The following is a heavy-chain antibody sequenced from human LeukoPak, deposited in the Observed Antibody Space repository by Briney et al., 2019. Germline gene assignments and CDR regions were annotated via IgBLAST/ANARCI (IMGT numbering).Heavy chain of an antibody. CDR1: VGSFSCYY. Sequence: SETLSLTCAVYVGSFSCYYWSCIRQPPGKGLECLGEINHCGSTNYNPSIKSRVTISVDTSTNQFSLKLSYVTAADTAVYYCARKEQWLPHDAFDIWGQGTMVTVSS. CDR3: ARKEQWLPHDAFDI. D-gene: IGHD6-19*01. CDR2: INHCGST. V-gene: IGHV4-34*01. J-gene: IGHJ3*02.